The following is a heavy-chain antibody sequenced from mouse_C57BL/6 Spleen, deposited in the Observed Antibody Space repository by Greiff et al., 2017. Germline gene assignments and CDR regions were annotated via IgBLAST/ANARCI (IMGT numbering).Heavy chain of an antibody. CDR2: IYPGDGDT. D-gene: IGHD1-1*01. V-gene: IGHV1-82*01. CDR3: SRSRLYGSSYFFGY. Sequence: VKLMESGPELVKPGASVKISCKASGYAFSSSGLNWVKQRPGKGLEWIGRIYPGDGDTNYNGKFKGKATLTSDKSSSTAYMQLSSLTSEDSAVYICSRSRLYGSSYFFGYWGQGTTLTVSS. J-gene: IGHJ2*01. CDR1: GYAFSSSG.